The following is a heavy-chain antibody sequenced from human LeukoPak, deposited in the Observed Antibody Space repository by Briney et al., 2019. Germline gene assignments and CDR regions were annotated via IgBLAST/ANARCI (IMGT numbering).Heavy chain of an antibody. D-gene: IGHD4-17*01. Sequence: SETLSLTCTVSGGSIVTDSWYWGWIRQPPRKGLEWIGSIYYSGSTYYNPSLKSRVTISVDSSKNQCSLKLSSVTAADTAVYYCARHGTVTHRFDYWGQGTLVTVSS. J-gene: IGHJ4*02. CDR1: GGSIVTDSWY. V-gene: IGHV4-39*01. CDR2: IYYSGST. CDR3: ARHGTVTHRFDY.